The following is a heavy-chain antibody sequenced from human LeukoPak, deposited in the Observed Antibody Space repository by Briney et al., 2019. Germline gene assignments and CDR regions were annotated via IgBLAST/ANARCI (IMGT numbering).Heavy chain of an antibody. CDR1: GFTFSTYA. D-gene: IGHD3/OR15-3a*01. Sequence: PGGSLRLSCAASGFTFSTYAVNWVRQAPGKGLEWVSTISGSGGSTYYADSVKGRFTISRDNSKNTLYLQMNSLRAEDTAVYYCAKDPRDYYFDYWGQGTLVTVSS. CDR2: ISGSGGST. J-gene: IGHJ4*02. V-gene: IGHV3-23*01. CDR3: AKDPRDYYFDY.